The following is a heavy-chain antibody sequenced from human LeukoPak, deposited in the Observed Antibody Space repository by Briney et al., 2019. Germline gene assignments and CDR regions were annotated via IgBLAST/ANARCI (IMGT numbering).Heavy chain of an antibody. V-gene: IGHV3-64D*06. CDR3: VKDSSSGSYFDY. CDR2: ISSNGGST. CDR1: GFTFSRYA. D-gene: IGHD3-10*01. J-gene: IGHJ4*02. Sequence: GGSLRLSCSASGFTFSRYAMHWVRQAPGKGLEYVSAISSNGGSTYYADSVKGRFTISRDNSRNTLHLQMSSLRVEDTAVYYCVKDSSSGSYFDYWGQGTLVTVPS.